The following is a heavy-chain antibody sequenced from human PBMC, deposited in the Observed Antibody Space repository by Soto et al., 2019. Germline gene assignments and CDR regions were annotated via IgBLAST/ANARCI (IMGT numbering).Heavy chain of an antibody. CDR3: VKDGAAIVGITRWFDP. CDR1: GFTFSSYA. Sequence: GGSLRLSCAASGFTFSSYAMSWVRQAPGQGLEWVSAISGSGGSTYYADSVKGRFTISRDNSKNTLYLQMNSLSAEDPAVYYFVKDGAAIVGITRWFDPRGQGTLVTASS. D-gene: IGHD3-3*02. J-gene: IGHJ5*02. V-gene: IGHV3-23*01. CDR2: ISGSGGST.